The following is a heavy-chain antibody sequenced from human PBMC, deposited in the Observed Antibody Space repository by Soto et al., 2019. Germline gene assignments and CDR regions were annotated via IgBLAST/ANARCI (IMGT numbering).Heavy chain of an antibody. D-gene: IGHD2-2*01. CDR1: GGYLSSSTSY. Sequence: SETLSLTCIVSGGYLSSSTSYWGWIRQPPGKGLEWIGSIYHSGSTYYNPSLQSRVTMSVDTSKNQFSLKLSSVTAADTAVYYCARQRASCTSTNCYLLGRSDYWGQGTLVTVSS. CDR2: IYHSGST. V-gene: IGHV4-39*01. J-gene: IGHJ4*02. CDR3: ARQRASCTSTNCYLLGRSDY.